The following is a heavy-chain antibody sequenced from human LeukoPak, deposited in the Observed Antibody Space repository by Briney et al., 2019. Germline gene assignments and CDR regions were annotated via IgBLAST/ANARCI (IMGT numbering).Heavy chain of an antibody. CDR1: GFSVDEYA. CDR3: AKDMGSFLGDGMDV. D-gene: IGHD3-16*01. V-gene: IGHV3-9*01. CDR2: ISWNRGSI. Sequence: GGSLRISCAASGFSVDEYAMHWVRQAPGKGLEWVSGISWNRGSIHYADSVKGRFTISRDNAKNSLYLQMNSLRPEDTALYYCAKDMGSFLGDGMDVWGPGTTVTVSS. J-gene: IGHJ6*02.